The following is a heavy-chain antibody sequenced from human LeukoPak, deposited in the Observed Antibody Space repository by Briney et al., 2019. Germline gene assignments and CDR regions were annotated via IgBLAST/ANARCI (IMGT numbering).Heavy chain of an antibody. CDR2: ISSSSTYI. CDR1: GFTFSSYS. V-gene: IGHV3-21*06. J-gene: IGHJ4*02. D-gene: IGHD3-9*01. CDR3: ARAPYDILTGYSPYYFDY. Sequence: GGSLRLSCAASGFTFSSYSMNWVRQAPGKGPEWVSSISSSSTYIYYADSVKGRFTISRDNAKNSLYLQMNSLRAEDTAVYYCARAPYDILTGYSPYYFDYWGQGTLVTVSS.